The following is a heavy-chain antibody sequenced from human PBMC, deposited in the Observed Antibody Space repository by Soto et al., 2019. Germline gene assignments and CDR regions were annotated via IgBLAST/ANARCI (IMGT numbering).Heavy chain of an antibody. Sequence: GGSLRLSCAASGFPFNDYDMVWVRQATGKSLEWVSIIGIAGDTYHAGSVRGRFTISRENAKNSLYLQMNSLRAEDTAVYYCARVMPTGRVAPAGTFRRYGMDVWGQGTTVTVSS. CDR1: GFPFNDYD. D-gene: IGHD6-13*01. CDR3: ARVMPTGRVAPAGTFRRYGMDV. J-gene: IGHJ6*02. CDR2: IGIAGDT. V-gene: IGHV3-13*01.